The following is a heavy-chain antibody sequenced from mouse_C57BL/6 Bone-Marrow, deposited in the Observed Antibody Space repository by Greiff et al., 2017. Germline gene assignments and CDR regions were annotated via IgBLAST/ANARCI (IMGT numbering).Heavy chain of an antibody. CDR3: ARDLYYGSSYWYVDV. D-gene: IGHD1-1*01. V-gene: IGHV1-69*01. CDR1: GYTFPSYW. Sequence: QVQLQQLGAELVMPGASVKLSCKASGYTFPSYWLHWVKQRPGQGLEWLGEIAPSDSYPNYNQKFKGKSTLTVDKSSSTAYMQLSSLTSEDSAVYYSARDLYYGSSYWYVDVGGTGTTVTVSS. CDR2: IAPSDSYP. J-gene: IGHJ1*03.